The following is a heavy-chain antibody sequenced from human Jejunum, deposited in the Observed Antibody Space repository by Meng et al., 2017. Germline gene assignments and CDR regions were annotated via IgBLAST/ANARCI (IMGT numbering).Heavy chain of an antibody. Sequence: QLRLQESGPGLVKPWGTLYLTCAVSGDSISSSYWWSWVRQSPGKGLEWIGEIYHSGTTNYNPSLKSRVTLSVDKSKNQFSLNLSSVTAADTAVYFCARDFEALNGVWGQGTLVTVSS. V-gene: IGHV4-4*02. J-gene: IGHJ1*01. CDR2: IYHSGTT. CDR3: ARDFEALNGV. CDR1: GDSISSSYW. D-gene: IGHD2-8*01.